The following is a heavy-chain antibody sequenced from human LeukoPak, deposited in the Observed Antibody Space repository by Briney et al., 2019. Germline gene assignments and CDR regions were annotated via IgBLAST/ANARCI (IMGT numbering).Heavy chain of an antibody. V-gene: IGHV4-31*03. CDR3: ARAILTASGSVWYFDL. CDR2: VYYNGST. J-gene: IGHJ2*01. Sequence: SQTLSLTCTVSGGSITSGRYWRSWIRQHPGKGLEWIGYVYYNGSTYYSPSLRSRLSMSVDTSKNQFSLSLSSVTAADTAVYYCARAILTASGSVWYFDLWGRGTLVTVSS. D-gene: IGHD3-3*01. CDR1: GGSITSGRYW.